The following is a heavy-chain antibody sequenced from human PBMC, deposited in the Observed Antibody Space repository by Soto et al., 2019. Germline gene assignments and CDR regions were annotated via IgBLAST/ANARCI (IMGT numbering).Heavy chain of an antibody. D-gene: IGHD3-10*01. Sequence: LRLSCAASGFTFSSYWMSWVRQAPGKGLEWVANIKQDGSEKYYVDSVKGRFTISRDNAKNSLYLQMNSLRAEDTAVYYCARDMVRGTNWFDPWGQGTLVTVSS. J-gene: IGHJ5*02. CDR2: IKQDGSEK. CDR3: ARDMVRGTNWFDP. V-gene: IGHV3-7*01. CDR1: GFTFSSYW.